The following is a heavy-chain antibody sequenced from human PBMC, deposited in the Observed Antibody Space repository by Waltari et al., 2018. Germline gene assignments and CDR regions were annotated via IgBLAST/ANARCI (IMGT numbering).Heavy chain of an antibody. D-gene: IGHD3-10*01. Sequence: QVQLQQWGAGLLKPSETLSLTCAVYGGSFSGYSWSWIRQPPGKGLEWIGEINHSGSTNYNPSLKSRVTISVDTSKNQFSLKLSSVTAADTAVYYCARLVRGVISYWGQGTLVTVSS. CDR3: ARLVRGVISY. CDR1: GGSFSGYS. V-gene: IGHV4-34*01. CDR2: INHSGST. J-gene: IGHJ4*02.